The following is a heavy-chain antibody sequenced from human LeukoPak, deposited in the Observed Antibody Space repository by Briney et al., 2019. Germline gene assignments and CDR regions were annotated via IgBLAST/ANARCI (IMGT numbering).Heavy chain of an antibody. V-gene: IGHV3-23*01. J-gene: IGHJ4*01. D-gene: IGHD6-13*01. Sequence: GGSLRLSCAASGFTFSTYAMSWVRQAPGRGLEWVSTVSGSGDSTYFADSVKGRFTISRDNSKNTLFLQMNSLRAEDTAVYYCAKGGQYGSSWYLIAYWGLGTLVTVSS. CDR1: GFTFSTYA. CDR2: VSGSGDST. CDR3: AKGGQYGSSWYLIAY.